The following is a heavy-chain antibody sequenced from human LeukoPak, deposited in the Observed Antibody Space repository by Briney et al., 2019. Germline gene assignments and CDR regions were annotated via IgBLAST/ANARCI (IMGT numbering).Heavy chain of an antibody. D-gene: IGHD3-16*01. CDR1: GFTFSNAW. Sequence: PGGSLRLSCAASGFTFSNAWMNWVRQAPGKGLEWVGRIKSKTDGGTTDYAAPVKGRFTISRDDSKNTLYLHMNSLRAEDTAVYYCAKMRGIVITFGGIIFDSWGQGTLATVSS. J-gene: IGHJ4*02. CDR3: AKMRGIVITFGGIIFDS. V-gene: IGHV3-15*01. CDR2: IKSKTDGGTT.